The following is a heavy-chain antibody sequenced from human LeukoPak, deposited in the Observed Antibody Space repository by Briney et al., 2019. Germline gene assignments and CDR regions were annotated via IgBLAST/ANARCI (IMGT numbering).Heavy chain of an antibody. CDR2: INWNGGST. Sequence: GGPLRLSCEASGFPFDDYGMSWVRQAPGKGLEWVSGINWNGGSTGYADSVKGRFTISRDNAKNSLYLQMNSLRAEDTALYYCARGRQLPVDYWGQGTLVTVSS. CDR3: ARGRQLPVDY. J-gene: IGHJ4*02. V-gene: IGHV3-20*04. D-gene: IGHD5-24*01. CDR1: GFPFDDYG.